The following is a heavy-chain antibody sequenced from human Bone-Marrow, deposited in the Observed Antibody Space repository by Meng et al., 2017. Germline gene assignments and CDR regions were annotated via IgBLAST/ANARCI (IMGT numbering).Heavy chain of an antibody. CDR2: IWYDGSNK. V-gene: IGHV3-33*01. CDR1: GFTFSSYG. D-gene: IGHD6-13*01. Sequence: GESLKISCAASGFTFSSYGMHWVRQAPGKGLEWVAVIWYDGSNKYYADSVKGRFTISRDNSKNTLYLQMNSLRAEDTAVYYCARDQYSYSREYYFDYWGQGNQVNGAS. J-gene: IGHJ4*02. CDR3: ARDQYSYSREYYFDY.